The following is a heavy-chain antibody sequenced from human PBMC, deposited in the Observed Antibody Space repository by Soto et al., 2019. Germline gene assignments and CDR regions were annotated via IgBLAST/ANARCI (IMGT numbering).Heavy chain of an antibody. J-gene: IGHJ6*02. Sequence: QVQLVQSGAEVKKPGSLVRVSCKASGDTFSRYSISWVRQAPGQGLEWMGGIFPVFGTATYAQKFQGRVLIXAXXXTXXAYMELTSLTSEDTAVYYCAVRPSAAAWYSHGMDVWGQGTTLTVSS. CDR1: GDTFSRYS. CDR2: IFPVFGTA. CDR3: AVRPSAAAWYSHGMDV. V-gene: IGHV1-69*12. D-gene: IGHD2-2*01.